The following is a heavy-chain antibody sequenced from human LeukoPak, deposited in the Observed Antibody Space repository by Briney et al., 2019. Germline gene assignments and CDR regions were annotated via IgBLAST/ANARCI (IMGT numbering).Heavy chain of an antibody. D-gene: IGHD3-22*01. V-gene: IGHV3-21*01. J-gene: IGHJ4*02. CDR2: FGTRSTSV. Sequence: GGSLRLSCAASGFTVSSNYMSWIRQAPGKGLEWVSSFGTRSTSVYHAGSVKGRFAISRDNAKNSLYLQMNSLRAEGTALYYCAREVSEGFDFWGQGTLVTVSS. CDR3: AREVSEGFDF. CDR1: GFTVSSNY.